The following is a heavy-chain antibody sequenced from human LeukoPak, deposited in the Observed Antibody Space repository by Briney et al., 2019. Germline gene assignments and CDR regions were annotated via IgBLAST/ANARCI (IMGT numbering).Heavy chain of an antibody. V-gene: IGHV3-11*01. CDR2: ISFSGSII. Sequence: GGSLRLSCAASGFALSDYYMSWIRQAPGRGLEWVSSISFSGSIIYYADSVKGRFTISRDNAKNSLFLQVSSLRAEDTAVYFCARAGGSYFLPFDYWGQGTLATVSS. CDR3: ARAGGSYFLPFDY. D-gene: IGHD3-9*01. CDR1: GFALSDYY. J-gene: IGHJ4*02.